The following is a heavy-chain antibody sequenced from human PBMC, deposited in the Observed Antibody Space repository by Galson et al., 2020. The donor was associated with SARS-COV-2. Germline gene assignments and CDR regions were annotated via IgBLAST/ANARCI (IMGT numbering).Heavy chain of an antibody. CDR1: SASVTSGSYY. J-gene: IGHJ2*01. CDR2: IYYTGRT. D-gene: IGHD3-22*01. CDR3: AREGYYFSSSGFRYWSFDL. V-gene: IGHV4-61*01. Sequence: SETLSLTCTVSSASVTSGSYYWSWIRQPPGTGLEWIGYIYYTGRTNYNPSLKSRAAISLDTSKNQFSLKLNSVSAADTAVYYCAREGYYFSSSGFRYWSFDLWGRGTLVTVSS.